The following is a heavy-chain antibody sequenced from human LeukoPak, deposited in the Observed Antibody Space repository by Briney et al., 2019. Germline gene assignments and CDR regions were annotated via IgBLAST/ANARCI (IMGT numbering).Heavy chain of an antibody. Sequence: PSETLSLTCAVYGGSFSGYYWSWIRQPPGKGLEWIGEINHSGSTNYNPSLKSRVTISVDTSKNQFSLKLSSVTAADPAVYYCATRARRPYYYYYYMDVWGKGTTVTVSS. CDR3: ATRARRPYYYYYYMDV. CDR1: GGSFSGYY. V-gene: IGHV4-34*01. J-gene: IGHJ6*03. D-gene: IGHD6-6*01. CDR2: INHSGST.